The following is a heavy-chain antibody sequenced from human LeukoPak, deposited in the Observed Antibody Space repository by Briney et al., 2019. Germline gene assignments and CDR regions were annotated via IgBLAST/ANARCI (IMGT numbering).Heavy chain of an antibody. V-gene: IGHV3-66*01. Sequence: GGSLRLSCAASGFTVSSNYMSWVRQAPGKGLEWVSVIYSGGSTYYADSVKGRFTISGDNSKNTLYLQMNSLRAEDTAVYYCASISSGYVDYWGQGTLVTVSS. CDR2: IYSGGST. CDR3: ASISSGYVDY. J-gene: IGHJ4*02. CDR1: GFTVSSNY. D-gene: IGHD3-22*01.